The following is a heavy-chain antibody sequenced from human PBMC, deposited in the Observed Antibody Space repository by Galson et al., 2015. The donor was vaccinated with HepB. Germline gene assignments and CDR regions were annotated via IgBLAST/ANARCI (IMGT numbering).Heavy chain of an antibody. CDR2: ISSNGGST. Sequence: SLRLSCAASRITFSTYAMSWVRQAPGKGLEWVSAISSNGGSTYYADSVKGRFTISRDNSKNTLYLQMNSLRAEDTAVYYCARGIITISHAFDIWGQGTMVTVSS. D-gene: IGHD3-3*01. V-gene: IGHV3-23*01. CDR3: ARGIITISHAFDI. CDR1: RITFSTYA. J-gene: IGHJ3*02.